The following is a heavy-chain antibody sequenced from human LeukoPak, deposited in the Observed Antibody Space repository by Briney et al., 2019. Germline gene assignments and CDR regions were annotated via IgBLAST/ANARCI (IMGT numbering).Heavy chain of an antibody. J-gene: IGHJ3*02. CDR3: AKDRGPYFIAPTDI. Sequence: PGGSLRLSCAASGFTFSSYAMSWVRQAPGKGLEWVSAISGSGGSTYHAGSVKGRFTISRDNSKSTLYLQMNSLRAEDTAIYYCAKDRGPYFIAPTDIRGQGTMVTVSS. CDR2: ISGSGGST. CDR1: GFTFSSYA. D-gene: IGHD3-9*01. V-gene: IGHV3-23*01.